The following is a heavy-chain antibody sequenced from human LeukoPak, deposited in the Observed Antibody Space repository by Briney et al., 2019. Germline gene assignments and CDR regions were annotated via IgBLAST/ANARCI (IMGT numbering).Heavy chain of an antibody. CDR2: IYPGDSDT. J-gene: IGHJ6*03. CDR1: GYSFTSYW. D-gene: IGHD5-24*01. V-gene: IGHV5-51*01. Sequence: GESLKISCKGSGYSFTSYWIGWVRQMPGKGLEWMGIIYPGDSDTRYSPSFQGQVTISADKSISTAYLQWSSLKASDTAMCHCARRVRGGCGTSYYYMDVWGKGTTVTVSS. CDR3: ARRVRGGCGTSYYYMDV.